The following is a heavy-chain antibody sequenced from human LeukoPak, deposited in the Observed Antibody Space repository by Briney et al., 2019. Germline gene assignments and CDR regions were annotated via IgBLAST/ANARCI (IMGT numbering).Heavy chain of an antibody. CDR1: GFNLSGYT. Sequence: GGSLRLSCVVSGFNLSGYTMNWVRQAPGKGLEWVSFISSGSSYIYYADSMKGRFTVSRDNAKNSLFLQMNSLRAEDTAVYYCARHYYDGSGYPGIDYWGQGTLVTVSS. J-gene: IGHJ4*02. D-gene: IGHD3-22*01. CDR3: ARHYYDGSGYPGIDY. V-gene: IGHV3-21*01. CDR2: ISSGSSYI.